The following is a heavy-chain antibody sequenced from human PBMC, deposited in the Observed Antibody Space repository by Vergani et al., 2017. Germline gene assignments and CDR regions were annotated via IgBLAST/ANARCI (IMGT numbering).Heavy chain of an antibody. D-gene: IGHD6-25*01. V-gene: IGHV4-38-2*02. Sequence: QVHLQESGPGLVKPSETLSLTCSVSGDSINTADYCGWIRKPPGKGLEWIGSVYHSGSTSYNPSLQSRVTISVDTSKNQFSLNLNSMTAADTAIYYCAKNSSGGFFDNWGQGALVTVSS. CDR1: GDSINTADY. J-gene: IGHJ4*02. CDR3: AKNSSGGFFDN. CDR2: VYHSGST.